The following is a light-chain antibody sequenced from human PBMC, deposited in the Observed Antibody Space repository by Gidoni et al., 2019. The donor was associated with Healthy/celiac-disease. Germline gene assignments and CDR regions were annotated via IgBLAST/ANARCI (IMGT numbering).Light chain of an antibody. CDR1: QDISNY. CDR2: DAS. CDR3: QQYDNLPMYT. Sequence: DIQMTQSPSSLSASVGDRVTSTCQASQDISNYLNWYQQKPGKAPKLLIYDASNLETGVPSRFSGSGSGTDFTFTISSLQPEDIATYYCQQYDNLPMYTFXXXTKLEIK. V-gene: IGKV1-33*01. J-gene: IGKJ2*01.